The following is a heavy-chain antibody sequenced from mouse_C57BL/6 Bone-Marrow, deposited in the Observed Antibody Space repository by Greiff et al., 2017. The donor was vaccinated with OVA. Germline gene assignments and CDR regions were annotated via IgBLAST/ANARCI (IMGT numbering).Heavy chain of an antibody. CDR1: GYSITSGYY. Sequence: EVKLLESGPGLVKPSQSLSLTCSVTGYSITSGYYWNWIRQFPGNKLEWMGYISYDGSNNYNPSLKNRISITRDTSKNQFFLKLNSVTTEDTATYYCARGGAYYSNSWFAYWGQGTLVTVSA. J-gene: IGHJ3*01. CDR3: ARGGAYYSNSWFAY. D-gene: IGHD2-5*01. CDR2: ISYDGSN. V-gene: IGHV3-6*01.